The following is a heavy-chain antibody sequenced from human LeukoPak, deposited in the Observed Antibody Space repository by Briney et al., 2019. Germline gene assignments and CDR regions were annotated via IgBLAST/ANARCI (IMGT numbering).Heavy chain of an antibody. Sequence: GGSLRLSCAASGFTFSSYGMSWVRQAPGEGLEWVSGIIGGAGSTYYADSVKGRFTISGDNSKNTLFLQMNSLRAEDTAVYYCAHGAMYQLDYWGQGTLVTVSS. V-gene: IGHV3-23*01. D-gene: IGHD2-2*01. J-gene: IGHJ4*02. CDR1: GFTFSSYG. CDR2: IIGGAGST. CDR3: AHGAMYQLDY.